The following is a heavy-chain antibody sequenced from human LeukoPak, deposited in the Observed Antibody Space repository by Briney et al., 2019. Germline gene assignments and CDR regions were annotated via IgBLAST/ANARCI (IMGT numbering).Heavy chain of an antibody. Sequence: GASVKVSCKASGYTFTSYGISWVRQAPGQGLEWMGWISAYNGNTNYAQKLQGRVTMTTDTSTSTAYMELRNLRSDDTAVYYCATSRGGSGWYGGREEYFDYWGQGTLVTVSS. CDR1: GYTFTSYG. V-gene: IGHV1-18*01. J-gene: IGHJ4*02. D-gene: IGHD6-19*01. CDR3: ATSRGGSGWYGGREEYFDY. CDR2: ISAYNGNT.